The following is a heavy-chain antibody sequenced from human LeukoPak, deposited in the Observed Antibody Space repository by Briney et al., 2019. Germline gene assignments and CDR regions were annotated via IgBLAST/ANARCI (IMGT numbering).Heavy chain of an antibody. V-gene: IGHV3-53*01. D-gene: IGHD6-19*01. J-gene: IGHJ3*02. CDR1: ELTLSSNY. CDR2: IYSGGST. CDR3: AREGYSSGWYTAFDI. Sequence: GGSLRLSCAASELTLSSNYMSWIRQAPGRGLEWVSFIYSGGSTYYADSVRGRFIISKDNSKNTLYLQMNSLRAEDTAVYYCAREGYSSGWYTAFDIWGQGTMVTVSS.